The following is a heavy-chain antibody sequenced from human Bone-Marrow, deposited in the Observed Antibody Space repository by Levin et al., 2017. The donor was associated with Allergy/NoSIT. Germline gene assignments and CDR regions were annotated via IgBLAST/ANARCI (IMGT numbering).Heavy chain of an antibody. Sequence: GESLKISCAASGFTFSSYGMHWVRQAPGKGLEWVAVIWYDGSNKYYADSVKGRFTISRDNSKNTLYLQMNSLRAEDTAVYYCARDTGRYCSGGSCYLDAFDIWGQGTMVTVSS. CDR1: GFTFSSYG. J-gene: IGHJ3*02. D-gene: IGHD2-15*01. CDR2: IWYDGSNK. V-gene: IGHV3-33*01. CDR3: ARDTGRYCSGGSCYLDAFDI.